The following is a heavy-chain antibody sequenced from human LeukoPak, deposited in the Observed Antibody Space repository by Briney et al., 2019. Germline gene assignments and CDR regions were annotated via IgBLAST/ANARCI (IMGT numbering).Heavy chain of an antibody. CDR1: GFSFSRPW. Sequence: PGGSLRLACAASGFSFSRPWMHWARQAPGDWLMWVSHINSGASTTTYADSVKGRFTIFRDNAKNTLYLQMNSLRAEDTAVYYCASLSTHDYGDPWGQGTLVTVSS. V-gene: IGHV3-74*01. CDR2: INSGASTT. J-gene: IGHJ5*02. D-gene: IGHD4-17*01. CDR3: ASLSTHDYGDP.